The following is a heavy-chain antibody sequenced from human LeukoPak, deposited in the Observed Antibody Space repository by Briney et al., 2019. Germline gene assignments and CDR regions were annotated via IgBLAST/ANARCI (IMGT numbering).Heavy chain of an antibody. CDR1: GYTFTGYY. Sequence: GASVKVSCKASGYTFTGYYMYWVRQAPGQGLEWMGWINPNSGGTNYAQKFQGRVTMTRDTSISTAYMELSRLRSDDTAVYYCARPHYDILTGYRFYYFDYWGQGTLVTVSS. CDR2: INPNSGGT. D-gene: IGHD3-9*01. CDR3: ARPHYDILTGYRFYYFDY. J-gene: IGHJ4*02. V-gene: IGHV1-2*02.